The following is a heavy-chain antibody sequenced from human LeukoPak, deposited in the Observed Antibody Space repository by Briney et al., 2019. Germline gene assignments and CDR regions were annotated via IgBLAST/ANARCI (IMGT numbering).Heavy chain of an antibody. Sequence: PSETLSLTCAVYGGSFSGYYWSWICQPPGKGLEWIGEINHSGSTNYNPSLKSRVTISVDTSRNQFSLKLSSVTAADTAVYYCARGYVMYYDFWSGQHHTLDYWGQGTLVTVSS. V-gene: IGHV4-34*01. CDR3: ARGYVMYYDFWSGQHHTLDY. D-gene: IGHD3-3*01. CDR1: GGSFSGYY. J-gene: IGHJ4*02. CDR2: INHSGST.